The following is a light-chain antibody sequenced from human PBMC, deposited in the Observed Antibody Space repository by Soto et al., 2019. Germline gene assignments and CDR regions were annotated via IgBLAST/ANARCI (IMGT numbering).Light chain of an antibody. V-gene: IGKV3-15*01. J-gene: IGKJ1*01. Sequence: EIVMTQSPATLSVSPGERATLSCRASQSVSGNLAWYQQKPGQAPRLLIYGASTRTTGIPARFSGSGSGTEFTLTISSLQSEDFAVYYCQQYNNWPRTFGQGTKVEIK. CDR3: QQYNNWPRT. CDR1: QSVSGN. CDR2: GAS.